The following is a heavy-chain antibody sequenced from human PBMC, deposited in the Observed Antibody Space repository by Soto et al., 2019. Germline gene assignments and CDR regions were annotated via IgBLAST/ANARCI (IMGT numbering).Heavy chain of an antibody. CDR1: GGTFSSYA. V-gene: IGHV1-69*12. CDR3: ARVRTTSCGGDCYGTSCYFDL. CDR2: IIPIFGTA. Sequence: QVQLVQSGAEVKKPGSSVKVSCKASGGTFSSYAISWVRQAPGQGLEWMGGIIPIFGTANYAQKFQGRVTITADESTSTAYMELSSLRSEATAVYYCARVRTTSCGGDCYGTSCYFDLWGRGTLVTVSS. J-gene: IGHJ2*01. D-gene: IGHD2-21*02.